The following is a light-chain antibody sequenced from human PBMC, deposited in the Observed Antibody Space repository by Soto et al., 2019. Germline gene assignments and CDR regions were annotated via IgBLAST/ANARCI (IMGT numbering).Light chain of an antibody. CDR2: AAS. V-gene: IGKV1-9*01. Sequence: DIQLTQSPSFLSAFVGERVTITCRASHDIISYLAWYQQKPGKAPELLISAASTLQSGVPSRFSGSGSGTEFTLTNSSLQPEDVATYYCQQLKSYPLTFGGGTQVEI. J-gene: IGKJ4*01. CDR1: HDIISY. CDR3: QQLKSYPLT.